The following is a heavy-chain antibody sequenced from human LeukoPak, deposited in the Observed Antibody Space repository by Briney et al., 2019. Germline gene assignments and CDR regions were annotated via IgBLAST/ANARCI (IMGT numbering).Heavy chain of an antibody. D-gene: IGHD6-6*01. J-gene: IGHJ4*02. Sequence: SGGSLRLSCAASGFTFSSYAMSWVRQAPGKGLEWVSAISGSGGSTYYADSVKGRVTISRDNSKNTLYLQMNSLRAEDTAVYYCAKGHSSSSYEVDYWGQGTLVTVSS. CDR3: AKGHSSSSYEVDY. CDR2: ISGSGGST. CDR1: GFTFSSYA. V-gene: IGHV3-23*01.